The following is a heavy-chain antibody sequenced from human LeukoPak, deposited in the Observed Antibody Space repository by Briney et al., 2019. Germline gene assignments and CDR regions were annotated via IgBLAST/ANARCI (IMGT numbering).Heavy chain of an antibody. V-gene: IGHV4-34*01. CDR3: ARGPRLRSYFDY. D-gene: IGHD5-12*01. CDR1: GGSFSGYY. Sequence: SETLSLTCAVYGGSFSGYYWSWIRQPPGKGLEWIGEINHSGSTNYNPSLKSRVTISVDTSKNQFSLKLSSVTAADTAVYYCARGPRLRSYFDYWGQGTLVTASS. J-gene: IGHJ4*02. CDR2: INHSGST.